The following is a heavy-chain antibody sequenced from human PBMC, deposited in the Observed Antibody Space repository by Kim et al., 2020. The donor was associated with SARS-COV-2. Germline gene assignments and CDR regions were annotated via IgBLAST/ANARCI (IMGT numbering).Heavy chain of an antibody. Sequence: SETLSLTCTVSGDSIRGYYWSWIRQPPGKGLEWIGYVYYSGSTNYNPSLKRRGTITVDTSKNQFSLRLSSVTAADTAVYYCARGGDCSSTSCINWFDTWG. D-gene: IGHD2-2*01. J-gene: IGHJ5*01. CDR2: VYYSGST. CDR1: GDSIRGYY. CDR3: ARGGDCSSTSCINWFDT. V-gene: IGHV4-59*13.